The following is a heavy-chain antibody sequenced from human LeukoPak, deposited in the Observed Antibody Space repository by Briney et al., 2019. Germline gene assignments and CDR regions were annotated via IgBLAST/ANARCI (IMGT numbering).Heavy chain of an antibody. CDR2: IRYDGSNK. D-gene: IGHD6-13*01. Sequence: PWGSLRLSCAASGFTFSSYGMHWVRQAPGKGLEWVAFIRYDGSNKYYADSVKGRFTISRDNSKNTLHLQMNSLKTEDTAVYYCTTDRVWRYYYYYHMDVWGKGTTVTVSS. CDR1: GFTFSSYG. J-gene: IGHJ6*03. CDR3: TTDRVWRYYYYYHMDV. V-gene: IGHV3-30*02.